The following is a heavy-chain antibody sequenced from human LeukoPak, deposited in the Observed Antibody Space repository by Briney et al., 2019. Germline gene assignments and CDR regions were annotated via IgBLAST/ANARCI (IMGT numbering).Heavy chain of an antibody. Sequence: ASVKVSCKASGYTFTSYGISWVRQAPGQGLEWMGWISAYNGNTNYAQELQGRVTMTTDTSTSTAYMELRSLRSDDTAVYYCARVGYCSGGSCYVYFDYWGQGTLVTVSS. CDR1: GYTFTSYG. CDR3: ARVGYCSGGSCYVYFDY. D-gene: IGHD2-15*01. V-gene: IGHV1-18*01. J-gene: IGHJ4*02. CDR2: ISAYNGNT.